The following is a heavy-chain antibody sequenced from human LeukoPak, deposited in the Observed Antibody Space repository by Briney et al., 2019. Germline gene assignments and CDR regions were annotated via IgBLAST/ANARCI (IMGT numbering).Heavy chain of an antibody. CDR2: IYHSGST. CDR3: ARDPGSSATFDY. J-gene: IGHJ4*02. CDR1: GGSISSGGYY. Sequence: NPSETLSLTCTVSGGSISSGGYYWSWIRQPPGKGLEWIGYIYHSGSTYYNPSLKSRVTISVDRSKNQFSLKLSSVTAADTAVYYCARDPGSSATFDYWGQGTLVTVSS. D-gene: IGHD6-19*01. V-gene: IGHV4-30-2*01.